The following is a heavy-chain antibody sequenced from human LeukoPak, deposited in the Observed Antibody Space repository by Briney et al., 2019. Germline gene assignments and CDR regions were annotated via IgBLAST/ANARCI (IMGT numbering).Heavy chain of an antibody. J-gene: IGHJ6*02. CDR2: IYDSGTT. V-gene: IGHV4-59*01. D-gene: IGHD2-21*02. CDR3: ARSVVVTATLRYHYRMDV. CDR1: GGSIRSYY. Sequence: KASETLSLTCTVSGGSIRSYYWNWIRQPPGKGLEWIGYIYDSGTTNYNPSLKSRVTMSVDSSKNQFSLKLTSVTAADTAVYYCARSVVVTATLRYHYRMDVWGQGTTVTVSS.